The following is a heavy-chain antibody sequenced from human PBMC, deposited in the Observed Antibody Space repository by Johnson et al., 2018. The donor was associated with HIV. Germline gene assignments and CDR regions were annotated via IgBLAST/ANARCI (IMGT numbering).Heavy chain of an antibody. CDR3: AREEGSGEPPNAFDI. V-gene: IGHV3-11*04. D-gene: IGHD3-16*01. CDR2: ISSSGSTI. CDR1: GFTFSDYY. Sequence: QVQLVESGGGVVQPGESLRLSCAASGFTFSDYYMSWIRQAPGKGLEWISYISSSGSTIYYADSVKGRFTISRDNAKNSLYLQMNSLRAEDTAVYYCAREEGSGEPPNAFDIWGQGTMVTVSS. J-gene: IGHJ3*02.